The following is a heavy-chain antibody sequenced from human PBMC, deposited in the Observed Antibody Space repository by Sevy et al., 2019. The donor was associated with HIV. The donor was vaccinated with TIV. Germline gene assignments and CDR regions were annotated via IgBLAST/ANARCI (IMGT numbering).Heavy chain of an antibody. CDR3: ARDRVTAMVKIFFDY. J-gene: IGHJ4*02. V-gene: IGHV3-21*01. CDR2: ISSSSYT. D-gene: IGHD5-18*01. CDR1: GFTFSSYS. Sequence: GGSLRLSCAASGFTFSSYSMNWVRQAPGKGLEWVSSISSSSYTYYADSVKGRFTISRDNAKNSLYLQMNSLRAEDTAVYYCARDRVTAMVKIFFDYWGQGTLVTVSS.